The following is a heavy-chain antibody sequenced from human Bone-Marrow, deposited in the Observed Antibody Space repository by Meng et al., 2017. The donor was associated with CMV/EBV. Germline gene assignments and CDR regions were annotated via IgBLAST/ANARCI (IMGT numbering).Heavy chain of an antibody. Sequence: TFSSYSMNWVRMAPGKGLEWVSSISSSSSYIYYADSVKGRFTISRDNAKNSLYLQMNSLRAEDTAVYYCARGSSGRVVVVPAADFDYWGQGTLVTVSS. CDR2: ISSSSSYI. CDR3: ARGSSGRVVVVPAADFDY. J-gene: IGHJ4*02. CDR1: TFSSYS. V-gene: IGHV3-21*01. D-gene: IGHD2-2*01.